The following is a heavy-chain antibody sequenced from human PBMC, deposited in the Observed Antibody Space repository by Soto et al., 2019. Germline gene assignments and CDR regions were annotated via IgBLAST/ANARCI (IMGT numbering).Heavy chain of an antibody. D-gene: IGHD6-19*01. Sequence: EVQLVESGGGLIQPGGSLRLSCAASGFTVSSKYMTWVRQAPGKGLGWVSVFYGGGTTYYADSGKGRFTISRDNSKNTLYLQMNSLRAEDTAVYYCVQTTGWPGFDFWGQGTLVTVSS. CDR3: VQTTGWPGFDF. V-gene: IGHV3-53*01. J-gene: IGHJ4*02. CDR1: GFTVSSKY. CDR2: FYGGGTT.